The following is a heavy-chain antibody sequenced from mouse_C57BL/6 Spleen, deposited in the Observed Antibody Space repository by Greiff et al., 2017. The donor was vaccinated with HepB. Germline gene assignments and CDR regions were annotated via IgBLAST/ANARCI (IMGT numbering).Heavy chain of an antibody. CDR3: ARLELLDY. Sequence: EVQLQESGGGLVKPGGSLKLSCAASGFTFSDYGMHWVRQAPEKGLEWVAYISSGSSTIYYADTVKGRFTISRDNAKNTLFLQMTSLRSEDTAMYYCARLELLDYWGQGTTLTVSS. V-gene: IGHV5-17*01. D-gene: IGHD2-1*01. J-gene: IGHJ2*01. CDR2: ISSGSSTI. CDR1: GFTFSDYG.